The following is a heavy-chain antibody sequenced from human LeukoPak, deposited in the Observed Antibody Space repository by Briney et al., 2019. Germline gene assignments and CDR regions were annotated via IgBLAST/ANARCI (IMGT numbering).Heavy chain of an antibody. CDR3: ASPQHFDGAFDI. CDR2: INPNSGGT. V-gene: IGHV1-2*02. J-gene: IGHJ3*02. Sequence: ASVKVSCKASGYTFTGYYMHWVRQAPGQGLEWMGWINPNSGGTNYAQKFQSRVTMTRDTSISTAYMELSRLRSDDTAVYYCASPQHFDGAFDIWGQGTMVTVSS. D-gene: IGHD3-3*02. CDR1: GYTFTGYY.